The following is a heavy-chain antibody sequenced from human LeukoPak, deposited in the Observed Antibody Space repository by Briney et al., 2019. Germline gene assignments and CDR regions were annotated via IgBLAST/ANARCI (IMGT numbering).Heavy chain of an antibody. D-gene: IGHD2-2*02. Sequence: SETLSLTCAVSGYSISSGYYWGWIRQPPGKGLEWIGNIYHSGSTYYHPSLKSRVTISVDTSKNQFSLKLSSVTAADTAVYYCARQSSTSCYRDWGQGTLVTVSS. CDR1: GYSISSGYY. J-gene: IGHJ4*02. V-gene: IGHV4-38-2*01. CDR3: ARQSSTSCYRD. CDR2: IYHSGST.